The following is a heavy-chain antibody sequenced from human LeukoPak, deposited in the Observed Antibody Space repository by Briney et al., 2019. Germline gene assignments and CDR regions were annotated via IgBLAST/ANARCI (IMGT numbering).Heavy chain of an antibody. V-gene: IGHV1-2*02. CDR3: AVGLRYFYWLPPPFDY. J-gene: IGHJ4*02. D-gene: IGHD3-9*01. Sequence: AAVKVSCKASGYTFTGYYMHWVRPAPGQELAWMGWINPISGGTNYTQKLQGRVSVSRDTIISTACMEMSRVRSEGTAVYFCAVGLRYFYWLPPPFDYWGQGTLVTASS. CDR2: INPISGGT. CDR1: GYTFTGYY.